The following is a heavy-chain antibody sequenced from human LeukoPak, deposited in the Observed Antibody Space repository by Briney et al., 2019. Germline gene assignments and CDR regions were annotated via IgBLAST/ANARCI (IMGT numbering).Heavy chain of an antibody. CDR1: GGTFSSYA. Sequence: SVKVSCKASGGTFSSYAISWVRQAPGQGLEWMGGIIPIFGTANYAQKFQGRVTITADESTSTAYMELSSLRSEDTAVYYCASPRDPWRHSSDAFDIWGQGTMVTVSS. J-gene: IGHJ3*02. D-gene: IGHD2/OR15-2a*01. V-gene: IGHV1-69*13. CDR3: ASPRDPWRHSSDAFDI. CDR2: IIPIFGTA.